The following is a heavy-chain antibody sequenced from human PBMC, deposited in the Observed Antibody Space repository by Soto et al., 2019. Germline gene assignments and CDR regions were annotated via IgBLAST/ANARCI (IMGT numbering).Heavy chain of an antibody. CDR2: IYTGDTP. CDR1: RFTVGSSY. D-gene: IGHD2-2*01. J-gene: IGHJ5*02. Sequence: GGSLRLSCAASRFTVGSSYVSWVRQAPGKGLEWVSVIYTGDTPYYADSVKGRFTISRDNSKNTLYLQMNSLRVEDTAVYYCTRDLMDVVPPADDLFDLWGQGILVTVSS. CDR3: TRDLMDVVPPADDLFDL. V-gene: IGHV3-53*01.